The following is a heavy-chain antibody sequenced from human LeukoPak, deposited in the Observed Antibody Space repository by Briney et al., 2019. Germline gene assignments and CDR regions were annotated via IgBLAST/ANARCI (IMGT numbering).Heavy chain of an antibody. CDR1: GFTFSSYS. CDR2: IYSGGST. Sequence: PGGSLRLSCGASGFTFSSYSMNWVRQAPGKGPEWVSVIYSGGSTYYADSMKGRFTLSRDNSKNTLYLQMNSLTAEDTAVYYCARLSGSYYEADYWGQGTLVTVSS. CDR3: ARLSGSYYEADY. J-gene: IGHJ4*02. V-gene: IGHV3-53*01. D-gene: IGHD1-26*01.